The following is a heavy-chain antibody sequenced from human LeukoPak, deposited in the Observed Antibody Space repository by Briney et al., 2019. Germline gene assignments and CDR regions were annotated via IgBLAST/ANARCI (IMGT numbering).Heavy chain of an antibody. D-gene: IGHD3-22*01. Sequence: PGGSLRLSCAASGFTFSSYEMNWVRQAPGKGLEWVSYISGSGSTIYYAASVKGRFTISRDNAKNSLYLQMNSLRAEDTAVYYCARGNYYYDSSGYYYNNCMDVWGKGTTVTVSS. J-gene: IGHJ6*03. CDR2: ISGSGSTI. V-gene: IGHV3-48*03. CDR1: GFTFSSYE. CDR3: ARGNYYYDSSGYYYNNCMDV.